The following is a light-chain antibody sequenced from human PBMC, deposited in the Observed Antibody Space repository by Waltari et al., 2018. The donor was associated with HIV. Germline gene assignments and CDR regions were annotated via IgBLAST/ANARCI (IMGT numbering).Light chain of an antibody. J-gene: IGLJ3*02. V-gene: IGLV10-54*04. CDR2: RNN. CDR3: SAWDSSLSAWV. Sequence: QAGLTQPPSVSKDLRQTATLTCTGNTNNVGHHGAAWLQQHQGHPPKLLSYRNNNRPSGISERFSASRSGNTASLTISGLQPEDEVDYYCSAWDSSLSAWVFGGGTKLTVL. CDR1: TNNVGHHG.